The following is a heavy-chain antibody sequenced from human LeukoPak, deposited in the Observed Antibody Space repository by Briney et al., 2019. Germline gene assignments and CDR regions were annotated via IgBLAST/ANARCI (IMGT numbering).Heavy chain of an antibody. D-gene: IGHD3-3*01. CDR3: TTDPKDVTIFGVVIHMDV. J-gene: IGHJ6*03. CDR1: GFTFSDYY. Sequence: GGSLRLSCAASGFTFSDYYMSWIRQAPGKGLEWVGRIKSKTDGGTTDYAAPVKGRFTISRDDSKNTLYLQMNRLKTEDTGVYYCTTDPKDVTIFGVVIHMDVWGKGTTVTVSS. V-gene: IGHV3-15*01. CDR2: IKSKTDGGTT.